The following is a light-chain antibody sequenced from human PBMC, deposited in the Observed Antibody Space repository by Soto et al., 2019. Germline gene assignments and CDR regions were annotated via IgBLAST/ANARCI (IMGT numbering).Light chain of an antibody. CDR2: GAS. Sequence: EIVLTQSPGTLSLSPGERSTLSCRASQSVASRNLAWYQQKSGQAPRLLIYGASSRAIQTPERFSGSGSGTDCTRAISGLEPEDFEVDYCHQRQSWTRTFGQWTQVDIK. CDR1: QSVASRN. V-gene: IGKV3-20*01. J-gene: IGKJ1*01. CDR3: HQRQSWTRT.